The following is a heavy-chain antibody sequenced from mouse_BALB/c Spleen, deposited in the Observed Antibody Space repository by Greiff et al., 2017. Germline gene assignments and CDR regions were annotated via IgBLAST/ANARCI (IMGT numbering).Heavy chain of an antibody. CDR3: ARGAGYYGYGAY. CDR2: IWAGGST. V-gene: IGHV2-9*02. J-gene: IGHJ3*01. D-gene: IGHD1-2*01. CDR1: GFSLTSYG. Sequence: VKLMESGPGLVAPSQSLSITCTVSGFSLTSYGVHWVRQPPGKGLEWLGVIWAGGSTNYNSALMSRLSISKDNSKSQVFLKMNSLQTDDTAMYYCARGAGYYGYGAYWGQGTLVTVSA.